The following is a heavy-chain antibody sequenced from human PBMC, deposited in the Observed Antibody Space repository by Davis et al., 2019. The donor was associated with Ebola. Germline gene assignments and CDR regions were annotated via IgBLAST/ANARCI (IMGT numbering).Heavy chain of an antibody. CDR1: GYTFTSYA. CDR3: ARKGAGTVLFDY. D-gene: IGHD4-17*01. CDR2: IIPILGIA. V-gene: IGHV1-69*04. Sequence: SVKVSCKASGYTFTSYAISWVRQAPGQGLEWMGRIIPILGIANYAQKFQGRVTITADKSTSTAYMELSSLRSEDTAVYYCARKGAGTVLFDYWGQGTLVTVSS. J-gene: IGHJ4*02.